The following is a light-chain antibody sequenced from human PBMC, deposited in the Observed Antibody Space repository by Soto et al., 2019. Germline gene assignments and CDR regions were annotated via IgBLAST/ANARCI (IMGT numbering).Light chain of an antibody. J-gene: IGLJ1*01. CDR3: SSYTTSSTVV. V-gene: IGLV2-14*03. CDR1: SSDVGGYNF. Sequence: QSALTQPASVFGSPGQSITISCTGTSSDVGGYNFVSWYQQHPGKAPKLVIYEVSNRPSEVSNRFSGSKSGNTASLTISGLQPEDEADYYCSSYTTSSTVVLGTGTKLTVL. CDR2: EVS.